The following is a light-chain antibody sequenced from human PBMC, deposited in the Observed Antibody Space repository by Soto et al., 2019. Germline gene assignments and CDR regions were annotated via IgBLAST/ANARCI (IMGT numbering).Light chain of an antibody. CDR1: QAISNY. CDR3: QEYDGTRLG. Sequence: DIQMTQSPSSLSASVGDRVTITCRASQAISNYLAWYQQKPGKVPKVLIYAASTLQSGVSPRFSNGRSGKHLTLTVTALQPEDVETYYCQEYDGTRLGLGGGSKGDIK. J-gene: IGKJ4*01. CDR2: AAS. V-gene: IGKV1-27*01.